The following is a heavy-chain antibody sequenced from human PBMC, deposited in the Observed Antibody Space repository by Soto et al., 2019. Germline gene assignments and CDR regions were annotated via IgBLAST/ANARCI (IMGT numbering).Heavy chain of an antibody. Sequence: SETLSLTCTVSGDSISSYYWSWIRQPPGNGLEWIGYIYYSGSTNYNPSLKSRVTISVDTSKNQFSLKLSSVTAADTAVYYCARGYGDYVLDYWGQETLVTVSS. D-gene: IGHD4-17*01. CDR3: ARGYGDYVLDY. CDR2: IYYSGST. V-gene: IGHV4-59*08. J-gene: IGHJ4*02. CDR1: GDSISSYY.